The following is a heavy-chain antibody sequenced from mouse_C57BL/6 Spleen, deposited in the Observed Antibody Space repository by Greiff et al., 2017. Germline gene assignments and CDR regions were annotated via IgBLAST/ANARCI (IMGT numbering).Heavy chain of an antibody. CDR1: GFNIKDDY. CDR3: TTWGSYYYAMDY. Sequence: EVQLQQSGAELVRPGASVKLSCTASGFNIKDDYMHWVKQRPEQGLEWIGWIDPENGDTEYASKFQGKATITADTSSNTAYLQLSSLTSEDTAVYYCTTWGSYYYAMDYWGQGTSVTVSS. CDR2: IDPENGDT. V-gene: IGHV14-4*01. J-gene: IGHJ4*01.